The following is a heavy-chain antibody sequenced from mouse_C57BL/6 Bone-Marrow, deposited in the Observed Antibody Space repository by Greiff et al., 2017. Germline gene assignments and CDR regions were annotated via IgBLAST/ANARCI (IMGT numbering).Heavy chain of an antibody. V-gene: IGHV1-53*01. CDR3: ARAPPYYYGSDYAMDY. CDR2: INPSNGGT. CDR1: GYTFTSYW. J-gene: IGHJ4*01. D-gene: IGHD1-1*01. Sequence: QVQLQQSGTELVKPGASVKLSCKASGYTFTSYWMHWVKQRPGQGLEWIGNINPSNGGTNYNEKVKSKATLTVDKSSSTAYMQLSSLTSEDSAVYYCARAPPYYYGSDYAMDYWGQGTSVTVSS.